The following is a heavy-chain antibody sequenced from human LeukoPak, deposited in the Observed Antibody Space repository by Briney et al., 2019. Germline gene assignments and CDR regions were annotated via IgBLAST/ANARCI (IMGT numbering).Heavy chain of an antibody. V-gene: IGHV4-39*01. Sequence: SETLSLTCTVSGASISSYYWGWIRQPPGKGLEWIGSIYYSGSTYYNPSLKSRVTISVDTSKNQFSLKLSSVTAADTAVYYCARGYSNYHFDYWGQGTLVTVSS. D-gene: IGHD4-11*01. CDR1: GASISSYY. CDR3: ARGYSNYHFDY. CDR2: IYYSGST. J-gene: IGHJ4*02.